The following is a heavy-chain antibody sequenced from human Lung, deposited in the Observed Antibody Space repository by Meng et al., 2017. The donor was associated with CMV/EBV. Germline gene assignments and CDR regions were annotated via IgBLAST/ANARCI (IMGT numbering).Heavy chain of an antibody. D-gene: IGHD6-19*01. CDR3: ARVRKAVVSPNYFYY. J-gene: IGHJ4*02. V-gene: IGHV3-7*01. Sequence: GESLKISCAASGFTFSSYWMSWVRQAPGKGLEWVANIKQDGSEKYYVDSVKGRFTISRDNAKNSLYLQMNSLRAEDTAVYYCARVRKAVVSPNYFYYWGQGTLVTVSS. CDR1: GFTFSSYW. CDR2: IKQDGSEK.